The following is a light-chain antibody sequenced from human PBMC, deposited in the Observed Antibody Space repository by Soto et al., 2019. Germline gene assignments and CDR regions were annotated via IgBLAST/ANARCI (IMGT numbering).Light chain of an antibody. CDR2: AAS. CDR1: QSISSY. CDR3: QQSYSTPLT. J-gene: IGKJ4*01. Sequence: DIQMTQSPSSLSASVGDRVTITCRASQSISSYLSWCQQKPGKAPKLLIYAASTLQSGVPSRFSGSGSGTDFTLIISSLQPEDCATYYCQQSYSTPLTFGGGTKVEIK. V-gene: IGKV1-39*01.